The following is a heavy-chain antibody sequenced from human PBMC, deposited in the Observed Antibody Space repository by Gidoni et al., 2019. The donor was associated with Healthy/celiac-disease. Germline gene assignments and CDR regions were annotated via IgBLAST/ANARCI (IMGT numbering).Heavy chain of an antibody. CDR3: ARGGYSYGNYDAFDI. Sequence: QVQLQQWGAGLLKPSETLSLTCAVYGGSFSGYYWSWIRQPPGKGLEWIGEINHSGSTNYNPSLKSRVTISVDTSKNQFSLKLSSVTAADTAVYYCARGGYSYGNYDAFDIWGQGTMVTVSS. CDR1: GGSFSGYY. J-gene: IGHJ3*02. D-gene: IGHD5-18*01. V-gene: IGHV4-34*01. CDR2: INHSGST.